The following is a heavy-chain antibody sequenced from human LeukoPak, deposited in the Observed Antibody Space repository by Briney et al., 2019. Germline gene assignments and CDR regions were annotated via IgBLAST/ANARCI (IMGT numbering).Heavy chain of an antibody. CDR3: AKYSLIAAARDNFDY. Sequence: SGGSLRLSCAASGFTFSSYAMSWVRQAPGKGLEWVSAISGSGGSTYYADSVKGRFTISRDNSKNTLYLQMNGLRAEDTAVYYCAKYSLIAAARDNFDYWGQGTLVTVSS. V-gene: IGHV3-23*01. D-gene: IGHD6-13*01. J-gene: IGHJ4*02. CDR1: GFTFSSYA. CDR2: ISGSGGST.